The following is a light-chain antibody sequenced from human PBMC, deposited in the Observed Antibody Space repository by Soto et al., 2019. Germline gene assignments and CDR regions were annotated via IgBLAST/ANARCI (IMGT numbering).Light chain of an antibody. V-gene: IGKV1-39*01. CDR2: AAS. Sequence: DIQMTQSPSVLSASVGDKVTITCRASQDIRNSLAWYQQRPGKAPKLLIYAASILENGVPSRFTGRRSETNFTLTISSLQPEDFATYFCQQRHTIPYTFGQGTKLDIK. J-gene: IGKJ2*01. CDR3: QQRHTIPYT. CDR1: QDIRNS.